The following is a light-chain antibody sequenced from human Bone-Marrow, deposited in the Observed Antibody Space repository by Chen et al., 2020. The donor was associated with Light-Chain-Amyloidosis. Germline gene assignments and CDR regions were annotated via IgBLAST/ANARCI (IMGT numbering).Light chain of an antibody. Sequence: EIVLTPSPGTLSLSPGEVANLSCRASQTISSNYLTWYQQKFGQAPRLLIYGSSSRATGIPDRFTGSGSGTDFTLTINRLEPEDFAMYYCQQYGTSPLTFGGGTKVEIK. CDR3: QQYGTSPLT. V-gene: IGKV3-20*01. CDR2: GSS. J-gene: IGKJ4*01. CDR1: QTISSNY.